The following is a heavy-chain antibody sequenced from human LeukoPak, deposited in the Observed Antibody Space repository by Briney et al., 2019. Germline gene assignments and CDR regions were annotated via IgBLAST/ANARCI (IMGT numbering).Heavy chain of an antibody. CDR2: ISAYNGDT. D-gene: IGHD6-19*01. J-gene: IGHJ4*02. CDR1: GYTFTHHG. CDR3: ARDPTNTSGRYAYFDS. Sequence: VASVRVSCKASGYTFTHHGITWVRQAPGQGLEWMAWISAYNGDTNYAQKFQGRVTLTTDTSTSTAYMELRSLRSDDTAVYYCARDPTNTSGRYAYFDSWGQGTLVTVSS. V-gene: IGHV1-18*01.